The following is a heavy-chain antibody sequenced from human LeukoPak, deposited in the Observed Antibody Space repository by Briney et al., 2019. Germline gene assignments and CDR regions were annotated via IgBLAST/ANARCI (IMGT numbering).Heavy chain of an antibody. CDR1: GYTFTSYD. D-gene: IGHD6-19*01. CDR3: ARAGYSSGWFLPYFDY. Sequence: GASVKVSCKASGYTFTSYDINWVRQATGQGLEWMGWMNPNSGNTGYAQKFQGRVTITRNTSISTAYMELSSLRSEDTAVYYCARAGYSSGWFLPYFDYWGQGTLVTVSS. V-gene: IGHV1-8*03. J-gene: IGHJ4*02. CDR2: MNPNSGNT.